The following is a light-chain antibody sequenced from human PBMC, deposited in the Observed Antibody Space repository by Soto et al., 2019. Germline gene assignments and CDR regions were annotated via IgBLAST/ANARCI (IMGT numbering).Light chain of an antibody. J-gene: IGLJ2*01. CDR2: GNS. CDR1: SSNIGAGYD. Sequence: QSVLTQPPSVSGAPGQRVTISCTGSSSNIGAGYDVHWYQQLPGTAPKLLIYGNSNRPSGVPDRFSGSKSGTSASLATTGLQAEDEADYYCQSYDSSLSVLLGGGTKLTVL. V-gene: IGLV1-40*01. CDR3: QSYDSSLSVL.